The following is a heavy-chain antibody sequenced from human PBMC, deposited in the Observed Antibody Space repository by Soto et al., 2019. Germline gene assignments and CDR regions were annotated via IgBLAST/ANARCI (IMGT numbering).Heavy chain of an antibody. D-gene: IGHD3-10*01. Sequence: EVQLLESGGGLVQPGGSLRLSCAASGFTFSSYDMSWVRQAPGKGLEWVSGISNRGGRTSYADSVKGRFTISRDNFKNPGDLQMNSLAAEDTAVYYCAEDLGGGFGKLLAWGQGTLVTVSS. CDR1: GFTFSSYD. CDR3: AEDLGGGFGKLLA. J-gene: IGHJ5*02. CDR2: ISNRGGRT. V-gene: IGHV3-23*01.